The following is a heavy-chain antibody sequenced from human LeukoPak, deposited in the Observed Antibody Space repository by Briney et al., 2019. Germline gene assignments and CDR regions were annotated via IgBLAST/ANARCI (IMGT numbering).Heavy chain of an antibody. Sequence: GASVTVSCKASGYTFTSYDINWVRQATGQGLEWMGWMNPNSGNTGYAQKFQGRVTMTRNTSISTAYMELSSLRSEDTAVYYCATSRGYSGYDYYYYYGMDVWGQGTTVTVSS. CDR1: GYTFTSYD. D-gene: IGHD5-12*01. CDR2: MNPNSGNT. V-gene: IGHV1-8*01. CDR3: ATSRGYSGYDYYYYYGMDV. J-gene: IGHJ6*02.